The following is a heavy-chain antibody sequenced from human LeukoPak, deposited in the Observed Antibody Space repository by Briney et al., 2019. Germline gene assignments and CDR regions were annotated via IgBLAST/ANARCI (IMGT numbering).Heavy chain of an antibody. D-gene: IGHD6-19*01. CDR2: ISGSGGST. Sequence: GGSLRLSCAASGFTFSSYAMSWVRQAPGKGLEWVSAISGSGGSTYYADSVKGRFTISRDNSKNTLYLQMNSLRAEDTAVYYCAKGSAVAGTLAYYYYGMDVWGQGTTVTVPS. CDR3: AKGSAVAGTLAYYYYGMDV. V-gene: IGHV3-23*01. CDR1: GFTFSSYA. J-gene: IGHJ6*02.